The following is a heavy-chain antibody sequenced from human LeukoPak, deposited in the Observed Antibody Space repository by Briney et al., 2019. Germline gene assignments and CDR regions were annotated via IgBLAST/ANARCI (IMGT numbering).Heavy chain of an antibody. J-gene: IGHJ6*02. CDR3: ARHNHGMDV. V-gene: IGHV4-39*01. Sequence: SETLSLTCTVSGGSIGSSGYYWGWIRQPPGKGLAWIGSIDYSGSTYYNPSLKNRVTISVDASKKRFSLKLSSVTVADTAVFYCARHNHGMDVWGQGTTVTVSS. CDR1: GGSIGSSGYY. CDR2: IDYSGST.